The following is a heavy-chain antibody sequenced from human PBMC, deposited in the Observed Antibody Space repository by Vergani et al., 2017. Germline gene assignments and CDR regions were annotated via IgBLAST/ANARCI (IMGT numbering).Heavy chain of an antibody. CDR1: GGTFSSYA. CDR2: IIPIFGTA. Sequence: QVQLVQSGAEVKKPGSSVKVSCKASGGTFSSYAISWVRQAPGQGLEWMGRIIPIFGTANYAQKFQGRVTITADESTSTAYMELSSLRSEDTAVYYCARVTYDSSGYNHGPAEYCQHCGQGTLVTVSS. D-gene: IGHD3-22*01. CDR3: ARVTYDSSGYNHGPAEYCQH. V-gene: IGHV1-69*18. J-gene: IGHJ1*01.